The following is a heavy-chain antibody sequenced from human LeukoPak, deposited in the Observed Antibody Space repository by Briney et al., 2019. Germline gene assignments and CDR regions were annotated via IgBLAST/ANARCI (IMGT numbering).Heavy chain of an antibody. J-gene: IGHJ4*02. CDR2: ISWNSGSI. V-gene: IGHV3-9*01. CDR3: AKDRYYKGGAIDY. CDR1: GFTFDDYA. Sequence: GGSLRLSCAASGFTFDDYAMHWVRQAPGKGLEWVSGISWNSGSIGYADSVKGRFTISRDNAKNSLYLQMNSLRAEDTALYYCAKDRYYKGGAIDYWGQGTLGTVSS. D-gene: IGHD1-26*01.